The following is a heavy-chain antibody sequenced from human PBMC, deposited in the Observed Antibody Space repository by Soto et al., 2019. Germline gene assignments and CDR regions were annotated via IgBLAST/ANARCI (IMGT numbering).Heavy chain of an antibody. J-gene: IGHJ4*02. D-gene: IGHD3-9*01. Sequence: SLRLSCAASGFTVSSNYMSWVRQAPGKGLEWVSVIYSGGSTYYADSVKGRFTISRDNSKNTLYLQMNSLRAEDTAVYYCARVRQGLRYFDWLGFDYWGQGTLVTVSS. CDR2: IYSGGST. CDR1: GFTVSSNY. CDR3: ARVRQGLRYFDWLGFDY. V-gene: IGHV3-53*01.